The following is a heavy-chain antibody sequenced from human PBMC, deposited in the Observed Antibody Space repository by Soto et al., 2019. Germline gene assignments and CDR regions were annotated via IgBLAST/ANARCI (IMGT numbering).Heavy chain of an antibody. D-gene: IGHD1-26*01. CDR1: GFTFSSYA. Sequence: QVQLVESGGGVVQPGRSLRLSCAASGFTFSSYAMHWVHQAPGKGLEWVAVISYDGSNKYYADSVKGRFTISRDNSKNTLYLQMNSLRAEDTAVYYCARDGGRQGATVYYYYGMDVWGQGTTVTVSS. CDR3: ARDGGRQGATVYYYYGMDV. J-gene: IGHJ6*02. V-gene: IGHV3-30-3*01. CDR2: ISYDGSNK.